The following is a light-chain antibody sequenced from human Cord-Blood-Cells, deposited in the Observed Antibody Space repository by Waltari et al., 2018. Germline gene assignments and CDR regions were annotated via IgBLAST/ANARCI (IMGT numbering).Light chain of an antibody. CDR3: CSYAGSYTFEV. CDR1: SSAVGGYNY. V-gene: IGLV2-11*01. CDR2: DVS. J-gene: IGLJ2*01. Sequence: QSALTQPRSVSGSPGQSVTLSCTGTSSAVGGYNYVSWYQQHPGKAPKLMIYDVSKRPSGVPDRFSGSKSGNTASLTISGLQAEDEADYYCCSYAGSYTFEVFGGGTKLTVL.